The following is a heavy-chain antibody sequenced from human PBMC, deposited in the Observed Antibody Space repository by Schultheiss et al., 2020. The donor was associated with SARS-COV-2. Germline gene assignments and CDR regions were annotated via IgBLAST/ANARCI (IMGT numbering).Heavy chain of an antibody. J-gene: IGHJ4*02. V-gene: IGHV1-18*01. CDR3: ASSGYSYGPVGPPIIDY. CDR2: ISAYNGNT. Sequence: ASVKVSCKASGYTFTSYGISWVRQAPGQGLEWMGWISAYNGNTNYAQKLQGRVTMTTDTSTSTAYMELRSLRSDDTAVYYCASSGYSYGPVGPPIIDYWGQGTLVTVSS. CDR1: GYTFTSYG. D-gene: IGHD5-18*01.